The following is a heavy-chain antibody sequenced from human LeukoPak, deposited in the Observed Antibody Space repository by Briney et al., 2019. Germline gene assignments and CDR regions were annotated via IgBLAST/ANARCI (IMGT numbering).Heavy chain of an antibody. CDR1: EFSVGSNY. Sequence: GGSLRLSCAASEFSVGSNYMTWVRQAPGKGLEWVSSISSSSSYIYYSDSVKGRFTISRDNAKKSLYPQMNSLRAEDTAIYYCARDSDVHCSGGSCTIFDYWGQGTLVTVSS. V-gene: IGHV3-21*01. CDR3: ARDSDVHCSGGSCTIFDY. D-gene: IGHD2-15*01. J-gene: IGHJ4*02. CDR2: ISSSSSYI.